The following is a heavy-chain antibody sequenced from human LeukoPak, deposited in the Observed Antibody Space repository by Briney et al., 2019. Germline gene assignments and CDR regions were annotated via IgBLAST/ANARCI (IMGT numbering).Heavy chain of an antibody. CDR1: GFTFSSYE. Sequence: PGGSLRLSCAASGFTFSSYEMNWVRQAPGKGLEWVSYISSSGSTIYYADSVKGRFTISRDNAKNSLYLQMNSLRVEDTAVYYCAREEIYYDSSGYHLDWYFDLWGRGTLVTVSS. CDR3: AREEIYYDSSGYHLDWYFDL. D-gene: IGHD3-22*01. J-gene: IGHJ2*01. V-gene: IGHV3-48*03. CDR2: ISSSGSTI.